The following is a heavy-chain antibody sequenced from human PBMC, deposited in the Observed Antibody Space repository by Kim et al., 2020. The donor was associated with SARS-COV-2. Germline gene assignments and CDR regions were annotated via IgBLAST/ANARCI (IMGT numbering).Heavy chain of an antibody. CDR3: ARDKGDGYYDILTGYSYYYYYCMDV. Sequence: ASVKVSCKASGYTFTSYAMHWVRQAPGQRLEWMGWINAGNGNTKYSQKFQGRVTITRDTSASTAYMELSSLRSEDTAVYYCARDKGDGYYDILTGYSYYYYYCMDVWGQGTTVTVSS. CDR2: INAGNGNT. CDR1: GYTFTSYA. D-gene: IGHD3-9*01. J-gene: IGHJ6*02. V-gene: IGHV1-3*01.